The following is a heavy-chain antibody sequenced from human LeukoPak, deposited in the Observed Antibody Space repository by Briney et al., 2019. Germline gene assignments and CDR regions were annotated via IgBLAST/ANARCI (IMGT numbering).Heavy chain of an antibody. V-gene: IGHV1-69*05. D-gene: IGHD3-3*01. J-gene: IGHJ4*02. CDR2: FIPIFVQA. CDR1: EATLSSYA. CDR3: ARGAAGITIFGVVINSGGFDY. Sequence: WASVKVSCKASEATLSSYAISGFRKALGQGLKWLGGFIPIFVQANYAQKFQGRVTMTRNTSISTAYMELSSLRSEDTAVYYCARGAAGITIFGVVINSGGFDYWGQGTLVTVSS.